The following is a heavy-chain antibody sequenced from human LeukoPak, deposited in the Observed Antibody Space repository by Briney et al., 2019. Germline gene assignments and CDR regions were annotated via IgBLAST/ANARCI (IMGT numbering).Heavy chain of an antibody. CDR1: GGSISSYY. Sequence: SETLSLTCTVSGGSISSYYWSWIRQPPGKGLEWIGYIYYSGSTNYNPSLKRRVTISVDTSKNQFSLKLSSVTAADTAVYYCARVPYYYDSSGYYSDPYYYYGMDVWGQGTTVTVSS. V-gene: IGHV4-59*01. D-gene: IGHD3-22*01. CDR2: IYYSGST. J-gene: IGHJ6*02. CDR3: ARVPYYYDSSGYYSDPYYYYGMDV.